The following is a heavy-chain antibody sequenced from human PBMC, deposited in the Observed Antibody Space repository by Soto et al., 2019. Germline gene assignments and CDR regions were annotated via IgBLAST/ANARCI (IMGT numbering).Heavy chain of an antibody. V-gene: IGHV3-23*01. Sequence: GGSLRLSCAASGFTFSSYAMSWVRQAPGKGLEWVSAISGSGGSTYYADSVKGRFTISRDNSKNTLYLQMNSLRAEDTAVYYCAKDRPEDYYDSSGYYFFDYWGQGTLVTVSS. J-gene: IGHJ4*02. CDR3: AKDRPEDYYDSSGYYFFDY. D-gene: IGHD3-22*01. CDR1: GFTFSSYA. CDR2: ISGSGGST.